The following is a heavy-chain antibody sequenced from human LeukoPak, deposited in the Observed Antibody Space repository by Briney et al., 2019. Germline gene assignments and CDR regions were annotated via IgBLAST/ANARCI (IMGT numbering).Heavy chain of an antibody. CDR1: GFTFSSYA. J-gene: IGHJ4*02. V-gene: IGHV3-23*01. D-gene: IGHD5-18*01. Sequence: GGSLRLSCAASGFTFSSYAMSWVRPAPGRGLEWVSAISGSAGSTNYADSVKGRFTISRDNSKNTLYLQINSLRAEDTAVYYCAKASDTPMVTMGVFGYWGQGTLVTVSS. CDR2: ISGSAGST. CDR3: AKASDTPMVTMGVFGY.